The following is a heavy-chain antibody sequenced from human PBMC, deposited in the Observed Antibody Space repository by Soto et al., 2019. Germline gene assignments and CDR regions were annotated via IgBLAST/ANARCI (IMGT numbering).Heavy chain of an antibody. CDR1: GFTVSSNY. V-gene: IGHV3-66*01. CDR3: ARDRGGQYCSGGSCYSDAFDI. J-gene: IGHJ3*02. D-gene: IGHD2-15*01. Sequence: GGSLRLSCAASGFTVSSNYMSWVRQAPGKGLEWVSVIYSGGSTYYADSVKGRFTISRDNSKNTLYLQMNSLRAEDTAVYYCARDRGGQYCSGGSCYSDAFDIWGQGTMVTVSS. CDR2: IYSGGST.